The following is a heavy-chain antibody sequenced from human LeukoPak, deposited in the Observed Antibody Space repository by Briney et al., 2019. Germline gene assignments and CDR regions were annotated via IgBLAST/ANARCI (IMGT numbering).Heavy chain of an antibody. J-gene: IGHJ3*02. D-gene: IGHD6-6*01. Sequence: GGSLRLSCAASGFTFSNYNMNWVRQAPGKGLEWVSPISTSSSFIYYADSVKGRFTISRDNAKNSLYLQMNSLRAEDMALYYCAKDIEYSSSSGAFDIWGQGTMVTVSS. CDR2: ISTSSSFI. V-gene: IGHV3-21*04. CDR3: AKDIEYSSSSGAFDI. CDR1: GFTFSNYN.